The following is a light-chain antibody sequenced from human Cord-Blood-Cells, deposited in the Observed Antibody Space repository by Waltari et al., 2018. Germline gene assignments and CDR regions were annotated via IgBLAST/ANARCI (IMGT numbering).Light chain of an antibody. CDR1: QSVSSSY. CDR3: QQYGSSHT. V-gene: IGKV3-20*01. J-gene: IGKJ1*01. Sequence: IVLTQSPGTLSLSPGDRATLSCRASQSVSSSYLAWYQQKPGQAPRLLIYGASSRATGIPDRFSGSGSGTDFTLTISRLEPEDFAVYYWQQYGSSHTFGQGTKVEIK. CDR2: GAS.